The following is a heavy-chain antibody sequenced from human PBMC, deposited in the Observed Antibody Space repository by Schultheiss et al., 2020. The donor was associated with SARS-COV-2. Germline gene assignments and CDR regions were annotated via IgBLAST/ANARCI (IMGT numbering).Heavy chain of an antibody. J-gene: IGHJ6*02. CDR1: GYTLPELS. D-gene: IGHD3-16*01. V-gene: IGHV1-18*01. CDR2: ISAYNGNT. Sequence: ASVKVSCKVSGYTLPELSMHWVRQAPGKGLEWMGWISAYNGNTNYAQKPQGRVTMTTDTSTSTAYMELRGLRSDDTAVYYCARGGDSVSRDYYYYYGMDVWSQGATVTVSS. CDR3: ARGGDSVSRDYYYYYGMDV.